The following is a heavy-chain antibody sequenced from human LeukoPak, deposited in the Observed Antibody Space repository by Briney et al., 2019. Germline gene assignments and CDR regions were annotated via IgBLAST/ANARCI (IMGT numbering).Heavy chain of an antibody. CDR1: GGSISSYY. D-gene: IGHD3-16*01. J-gene: IGHJ4*02. V-gene: IGHV4-59*12. Sequence: PSETLSLTCTVSGGSISSYYWSWIRQPPGKGLEWIGYIYYSGSTNYNPSLKSRVTISVDTSKNQFSLTLSSVTAADTAVYYCATSYIGGFGKPDYWGQGTLVTVSS. CDR2: IYYSGST. CDR3: ATSYIGGFGKPDY.